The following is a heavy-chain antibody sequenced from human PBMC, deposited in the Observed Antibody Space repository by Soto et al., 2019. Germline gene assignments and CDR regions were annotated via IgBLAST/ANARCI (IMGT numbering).Heavy chain of an antibody. CDR3: AYLPCSGGSCYWFSFSGMDV. D-gene: IGHD2-15*01. V-gene: IGHV2-5*02. CDR2: IYWDDDK. J-gene: IGHJ6*02. Sequence: QITLKESGPTLVKPTQTLTLTCTFSGFSLSTSGVGVAWIRQPPGKALEWLALIYWDDDKGYRPSLESRLTITQDPSKNQVVLTMTNMDSVDTATYYFAYLPCSGGSCYWFSFSGMDVWGQGTTVTVSS. CDR1: GFSLSTSGVG.